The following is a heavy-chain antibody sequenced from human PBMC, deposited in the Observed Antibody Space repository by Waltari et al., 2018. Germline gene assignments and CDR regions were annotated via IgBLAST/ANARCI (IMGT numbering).Heavy chain of an antibody. J-gene: IGHJ4*02. D-gene: IGHD3-10*01. CDR3: ARIVVTMVRGVPYPDY. CDR2: IYYSGST. CDR1: GGSISSSSYY. V-gene: IGHV4-39*01. Sequence: QLQLQESGPGLVKPSETLSLTCTVSGGSISSSSYYWGWIRQPPGKGLEWIGSIYYSGSTYYNPSLKSRVTISVDTSKNQFSLKLSSVTAADTAVYYCARIVVTMVRGVPYPDYWGQGTLVTVSS.